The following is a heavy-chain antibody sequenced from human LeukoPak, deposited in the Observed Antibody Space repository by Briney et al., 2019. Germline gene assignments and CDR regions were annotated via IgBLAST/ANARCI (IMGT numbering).Heavy chain of an antibody. V-gene: IGHV3-23*01. Sequence: GGSLRLSCEASGFTFSGYAMSWVRQAPGKGLEWVSSIGSDNKPHYSESVKGRFAISRDNSKSMLFLQLNSLRAEDTALYYCARDLHYYVAVELGGQGTTVTVSS. CDR1: GFTFSGYA. CDR2: IGSDNKP. D-gene: IGHD3-10*02. CDR3: ARDLHYYVAVEL. J-gene: IGHJ6*01.